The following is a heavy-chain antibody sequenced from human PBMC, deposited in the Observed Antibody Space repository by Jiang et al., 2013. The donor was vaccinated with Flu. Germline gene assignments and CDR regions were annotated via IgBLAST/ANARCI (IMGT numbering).Heavy chain of an antibody. D-gene: IGHD3-16*02. CDR2: INPNSGGT. CDR3: ARGWDVWGSWRYSDY. CDR1: GYTFTSND. Sequence: SGAEVKKPGSSVKVSCKASGYTFTSNDINWVRQAPGQGLEWMGWINPNSGGTNYAQKFRGRVTMTRDTSITTAYMDLSRLRSDDTAVYYCARGWDVWGSWRYSDYWGQGTLVTVSS. J-gene: IGHJ4*02. V-gene: IGHV1-2*02.